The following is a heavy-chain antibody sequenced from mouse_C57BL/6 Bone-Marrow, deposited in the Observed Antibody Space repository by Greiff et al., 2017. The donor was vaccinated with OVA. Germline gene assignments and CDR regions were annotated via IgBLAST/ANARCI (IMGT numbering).Heavy chain of an antibody. D-gene: IGHD1-1*02. V-gene: IGHV5-12*01. CDR1: GFTFSDYY. J-gene: IGHJ4*01. CDR2: ISNGGGST. Sequence: EVKLVESGGGLVQPGGSLKLSCAASGFTFSDYYMYWVRQTPEKRLEWVAYISNGGGSTYYPDTVKGRFTISRDNAKNTLYLQMSRLKSEDTAMYYCARLGIGDYAMGYWGQGTSVTVSS. CDR3: ARLGIGDYAMGY.